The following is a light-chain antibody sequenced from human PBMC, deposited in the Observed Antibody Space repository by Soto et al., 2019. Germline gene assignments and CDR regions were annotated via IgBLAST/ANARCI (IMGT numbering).Light chain of an antibody. CDR1: QSVKTF. CDR2: DAS. J-gene: IGKJ5*01. Sequence: EIVWTQSPAPLALSPGERATLHCRSSQSVKTFLVWYQQRPGQAPRLLIYDASHRAAGIPARFSGSGFGTDFTLTISSLEPEDAAVYYCQQRSNWPPITFGQGTRLEI. V-gene: IGKV3-11*01. CDR3: QQRSNWPPIT.